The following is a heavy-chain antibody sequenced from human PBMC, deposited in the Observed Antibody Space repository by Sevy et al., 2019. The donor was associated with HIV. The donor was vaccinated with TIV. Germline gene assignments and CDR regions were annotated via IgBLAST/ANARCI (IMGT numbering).Heavy chain of an antibody. J-gene: IGHJ3*02. CDR1: GFSFSSYS. Sequence: GGSLRLSCAASGFSFSSYSMNWVRQAPGKGLEWVSSISGVSNYIYYADSVKGRFTISRDNAKNSLYLQMSRLRVGDTAVSYGARVGCTISSCPLYDAFDIWGQGTMVTVSS. CDR2: ISGVSNYI. CDR3: ARVGCTISSCPLYDAFDI. D-gene: IGHD2-2*01. V-gene: IGHV3-21*01.